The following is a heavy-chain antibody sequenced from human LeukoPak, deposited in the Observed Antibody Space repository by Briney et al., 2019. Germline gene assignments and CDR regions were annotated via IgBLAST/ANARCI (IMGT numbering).Heavy chain of an antibody. V-gene: IGHV4-34*01. CDR2: INHSGST. CDR3: ARSNVDIVATFDY. D-gene: IGHD5-12*01. Sequence: PSETLSLTCAVYGGSFSGYYWSWIRQPPGKGLEWIGEINHSGSTNYNPSLKSRVTISVDTSKNQVSLKLSSVTAADTAVYYCARSNVDIVATFDYWGQGTLVTVSS. J-gene: IGHJ4*02. CDR1: GGSFSGYY.